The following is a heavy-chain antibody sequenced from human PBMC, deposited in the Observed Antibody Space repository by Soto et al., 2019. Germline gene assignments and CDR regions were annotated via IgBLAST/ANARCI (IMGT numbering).Heavy chain of an antibody. D-gene: IGHD2-21*02. CDR3: ARTARAFYGLDV. J-gene: IGHJ6*02. CDR1: GFTFRNYD. Sequence: EVQLVESGGGLVQPGGSLRLSCEASGFTFRNYDMHWVRQGTGKGLEWVSGISAAGDPDYADSVEGRFTISGENAQNSFFLQMNSLRVGDTAVYYCARTARAFYGLDVWGQGTAVIVSS. V-gene: IGHV3-13*05. CDR2: ISAAGDP.